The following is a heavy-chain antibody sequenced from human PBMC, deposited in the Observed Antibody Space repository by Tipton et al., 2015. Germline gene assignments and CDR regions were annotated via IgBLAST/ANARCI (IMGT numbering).Heavy chain of an antibody. CDR2: IDFRGST. CDR1: AYSISTDYY. V-gene: IGHV4-38-2*01. D-gene: IGHD4-23*01. J-gene: IGHJ4*02. Sequence: TLSLTCAVSAYSISTDYYWVWIRQPPGKGLEWIGHIDFRGSTDYNPSVKRRLSISEDTSKTQFSLKMSSGTATDSSVYFCARARGCHGGLFYSWGEGPLATVSS. CDR3: ARARGCHGGLFYS.